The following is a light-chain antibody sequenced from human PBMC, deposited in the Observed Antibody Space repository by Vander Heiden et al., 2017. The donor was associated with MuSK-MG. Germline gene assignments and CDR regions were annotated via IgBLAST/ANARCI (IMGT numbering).Light chain of an antibody. CDR3: LQDDNLLWT. J-gene: IGKJ1*01. Sequence: DIQMTQSPSSLSASVGDRVTITCQASQDISNYLNLYPQKPGKAPKLLIYDASNLETGVPSRFSGSGSGTDCTFPISSLQPEDIATYYCLQDDNLLWTFGQGTKVEIK. V-gene: IGKV1-33*01. CDR1: QDISNY. CDR2: DAS.